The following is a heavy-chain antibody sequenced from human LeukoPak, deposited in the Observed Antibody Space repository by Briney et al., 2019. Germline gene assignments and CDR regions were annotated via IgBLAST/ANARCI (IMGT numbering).Heavy chain of an antibody. V-gene: IGHV4-59*01. J-gene: IGHJ3*02. CDR3: ARGLTGDYGDAFDI. D-gene: IGHD7-27*01. CDR2: IYYSGST. Sequence: SETLSLTCTVSGGSISSYYWSWIRQPPGKGLEWIGYIYYSGSTNYNPSLKSRVTMSVDTSKNQFSLKLSSVTAADTAVYYCARGLTGDYGDAFDIWGQGTMVTVSS. CDR1: GGSISSYY.